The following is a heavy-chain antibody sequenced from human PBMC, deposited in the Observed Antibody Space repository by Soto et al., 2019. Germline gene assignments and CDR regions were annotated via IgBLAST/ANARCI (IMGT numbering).Heavy chain of an antibody. Sequence: SETLSLTCDVSGYSISRGYYWGWVRQHPGKGLEWIGSIHYTGSTYNNPSLKRRVSISVDTAKNQVSLNLIAVTAADTAVYYCMRDRSSGWFGAKYNWFDSWGQGTPVLVSS. V-gene: IGHV4-38-2*02. J-gene: IGHJ5*01. CDR1: GYSISRGYY. CDR3: MRDRSSGWFGAKYNWFDS. CDR2: IHYTGST. D-gene: IGHD6-19*01.